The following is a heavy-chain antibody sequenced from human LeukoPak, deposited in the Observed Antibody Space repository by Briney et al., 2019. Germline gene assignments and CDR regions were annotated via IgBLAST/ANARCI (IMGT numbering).Heavy chain of an antibody. J-gene: IGHJ6*03. CDR1: GFTFSNSW. CDR2: ISSSSSYI. CDR3: ARDAAIMVYAQDYYYMDV. D-gene: IGHD2-8*01. Sequence: PGGSLRLSCAASGFTFSNSWMHWVRQAPGKGLEWVSSISSSSSYIYYADSVKGRFTISRDNAKNSLYLQMNSLRAEDTAVYYCARDAAIMVYAQDYYYMDVWGKGTTVTVSS. V-gene: IGHV3-21*01.